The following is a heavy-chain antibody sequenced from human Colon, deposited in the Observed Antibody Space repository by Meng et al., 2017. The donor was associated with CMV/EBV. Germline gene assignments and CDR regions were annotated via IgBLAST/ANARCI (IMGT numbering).Heavy chain of an antibody. Sequence: SGFNFNNYGMNWVRQAPGKGLEWVALISFDGENEYYADSVKGRSIISRDNSRNTLYLELNNLKRGDTAVYFCVRGSSSDWYKGCFEHWGQGVLVTVSS. D-gene: IGHD6-19*01. V-gene: IGHV3-30*03. CDR1: GFNFNNYG. CDR3: VRGSSSDWYKGCFEH. CDR2: ISFDGENE. J-gene: IGHJ4*02.